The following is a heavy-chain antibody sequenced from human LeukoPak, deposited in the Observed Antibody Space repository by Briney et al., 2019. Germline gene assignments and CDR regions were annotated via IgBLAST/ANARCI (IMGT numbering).Heavy chain of an antibody. D-gene: IGHD3-22*01. CDR3: ARDSPPDYYDSSGYYYGVLASDY. J-gene: IGHJ4*02. Sequence: GGSLRLSCAASEFTFSSFWMHWVRQAPGKGLEWVSYISSSGSTIYYADSVKGRFTISRDNAKNSLYLQMNSLRAEDTAVYYCARDSPPDYYDSSGYYYGVLASDYWGQGTLVTVSS. CDR1: EFTFSSFW. CDR2: ISSSGSTI. V-gene: IGHV3-48*04.